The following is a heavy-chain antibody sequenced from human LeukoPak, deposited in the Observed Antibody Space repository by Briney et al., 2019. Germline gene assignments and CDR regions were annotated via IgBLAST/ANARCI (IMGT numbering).Heavy chain of an antibody. CDR1: GYTFTSYD. D-gene: IGHD3-3*01. Sequence: ASVKVSCKASGYTFTSYDINWVRQATGQGFEWMGWMNPNSGNTGYAQKFQGRVTMTRNTSISTAYMELSSLRSEDTAVYYCASMHTIFGVVKGYWGQGTLVTVSS. J-gene: IGHJ4*02. V-gene: IGHV1-8*01. CDR2: MNPNSGNT. CDR3: ASMHTIFGVVKGY.